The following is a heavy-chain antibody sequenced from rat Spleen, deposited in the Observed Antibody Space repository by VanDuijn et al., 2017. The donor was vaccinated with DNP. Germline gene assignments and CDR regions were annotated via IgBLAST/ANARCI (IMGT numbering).Heavy chain of an antibody. CDR2: ISSGGST. J-gene: IGHJ2*01. V-gene: IGHV2S12*01. CDR1: GFSLTSYG. CDR3: TRRDN. Sequence: QVQLKESGPGLVQPSQTLSLTCTVSGFSLTSYGVSWVRQPPGKGLEWIAAISSGGSTYYNSALKSRLSISRDNSKSQVFLKMNSLQTEDTAIYFCTRRDNWGQGVMVTVSS.